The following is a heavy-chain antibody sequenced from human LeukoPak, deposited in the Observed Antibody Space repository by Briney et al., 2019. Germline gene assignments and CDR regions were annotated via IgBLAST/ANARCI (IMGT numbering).Heavy chain of an antibody. J-gene: IGHJ5*02. CDR2: IKQDGSEK. D-gene: IGHD2-2*01. V-gene: IGHV3-7*01. CDR3: ARDDCSSISCYHNWFDP. CDR1: GFTFSSYW. Sequence: GGSLRLSCAASGFTFSSYWMSWVPQAPGKGLERVANIKQDGSEKYYVDSVKGRFTISRDNAKNSLYLQMNSLRAEDTAVYYCARDDCSSISCYHNWFDPWGQGTLVTVSS.